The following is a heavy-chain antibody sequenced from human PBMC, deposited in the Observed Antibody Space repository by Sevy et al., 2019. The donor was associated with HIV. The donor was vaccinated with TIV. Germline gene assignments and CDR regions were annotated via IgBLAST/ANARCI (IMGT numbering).Heavy chain of an antibody. CDR1: GFNFGSCA. V-gene: IGHV3-23*01. CDR3: AKDRVGHNRIPDY. D-gene: IGHD1-20*01. J-gene: IGHJ4*02. Sequence: GGSLRLSCGASGFNFGSCAMNWVRQAPGKGLEWVSAVSGGGGTTDYADSVRGRFTISRDNSKNTVTLQMNSLRDGDTAVYYCAKDRVGHNRIPDYWGQGTLVTVSS. CDR2: VSGGGGTT.